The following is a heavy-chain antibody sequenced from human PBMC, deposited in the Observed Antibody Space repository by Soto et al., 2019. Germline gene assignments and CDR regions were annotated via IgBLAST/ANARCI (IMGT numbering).Heavy chain of an antibody. D-gene: IGHD5-12*01. J-gene: IGHJ4*02. V-gene: IGHV4-4*07. CDR3: AREGSYSAYHFAHGIQLWSFDF. CDR1: GGSINTCY. Sequence: SETRSRTCTVSGGSINTCYWSWVRQPAGKGLQWIGRIFSSGSTSFNPSLESRVAMSVETSKNHFSLNLSSVTAVDMAVYYCAREGSYSAYHFAHGIQLWSFDFWGQGALVTVSS. CDR2: IFSSGST.